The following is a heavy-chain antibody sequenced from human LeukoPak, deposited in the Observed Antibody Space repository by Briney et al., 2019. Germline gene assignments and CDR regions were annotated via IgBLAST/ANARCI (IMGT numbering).Heavy chain of an antibody. J-gene: IGHJ4*02. D-gene: IGHD3-22*01. CDR2: INHSGST. CDR3: ARVDFGYDCSGYYYHFDY. CDR1: GGSFSGYY. V-gene: IGHV4-34*01. Sequence: SETLSLTCAVYGGSFSGYYWSWIRQPPGKGLEWIGEINHSGSTNYNPSLKSRVTISVDTSKNQFSLKLSSVTAADTAVYYCARVDFGYDCSGYYYHFDYWGQGTLVTVSS.